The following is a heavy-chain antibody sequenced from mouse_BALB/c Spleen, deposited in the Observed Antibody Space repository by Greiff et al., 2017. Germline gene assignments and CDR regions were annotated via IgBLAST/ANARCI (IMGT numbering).Heavy chain of an antibody. V-gene: IGHV3-6*02. CDR3: ARSPDYYGSSYWFAY. J-gene: IGHJ3*01. CDR2: ISYDGSN. CDR1: GYSITSGYY. D-gene: IGHD1-1*01. Sequence: DVKLVESGPGLVKPSQSLSLTCSVTGYSITSGYYWNWIRQFPGNKLEWMGYISYDGSNNYNPSLKNRISITRDTSKNQFFLKLNSVTTEDTATYYCARSPDYYGSSYWFAYWGQGTLVTVSA.